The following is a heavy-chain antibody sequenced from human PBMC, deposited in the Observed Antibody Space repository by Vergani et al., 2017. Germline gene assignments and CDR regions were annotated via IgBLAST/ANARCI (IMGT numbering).Heavy chain of an antibody. D-gene: IGHD2-21*02. CDR1: GFTFSSYA. Sequence: EVQLVESGGGLVQPGGSLRLSCSASGFTFSSYAMHWVRQAPGKGLEYVSAISSNGGSTYYADSVKGRFTISRDNSKNTLYLQMSRLRAEDTAVYYCVKEAYCGGDCYSGYFDYWGQGTLVTVSS. V-gene: IGHV3-64D*06. CDR3: VKEAYCGGDCYSGYFDY. CDR2: ISSNGGST. J-gene: IGHJ4*02.